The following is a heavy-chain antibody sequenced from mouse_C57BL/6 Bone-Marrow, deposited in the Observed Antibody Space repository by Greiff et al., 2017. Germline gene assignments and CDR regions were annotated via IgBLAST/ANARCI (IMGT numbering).Heavy chain of an antibody. D-gene: IGHD1-1*01. V-gene: IGHV5-9-1*02. CDR1: GFTFSSYA. CDR2: ISSGGDYI. CDR3: TRDYYYGSSPFAY. Sequence: EVQLVESGEGLVKPGGSLTLSCAASGFTFSSYAMSWVRQTPEKRLEWVAYISSGGDYIYYAGTVKGRFTISRDNARNTLYLQMSILKSEDTAMYYCTRDYYYGSSPFAYWGQGTLVTVSA. J-gene: IGHJ3*01.